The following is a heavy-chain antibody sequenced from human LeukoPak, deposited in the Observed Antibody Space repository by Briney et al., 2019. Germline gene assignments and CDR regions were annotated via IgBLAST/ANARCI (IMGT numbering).Heavy chain of an antibody. Sequence: VGSLRLSCAASGFTFNRYWMRWVRQAPGKGLVWVSRINSDGSGTSDADFVKGRFTISRDNSKNTLYLQMNSLRAEDTAMYYCARDRLTNDAFDIWGQGTMVTVSS. D-gene: IGHD2-8*01. J-gene: IGHJ3*02. CDR1: GFTFNRYW. CDR3: ARDRLTNDAFDI. CDR2: INSDGSGT. V-gene: IGHV3-74*01.